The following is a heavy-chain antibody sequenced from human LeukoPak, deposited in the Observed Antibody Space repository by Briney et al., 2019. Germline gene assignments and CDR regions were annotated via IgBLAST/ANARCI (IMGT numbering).Heavy chain of an antibody. J-gene: IGHJ6*03. Sequence: AGGSLRLSCAASGFTFSSYAMHRVRQAPGKGLEWVAVISYDGSNKYYADSVKGRFTISRDNSKNTLYLQMNSLRAEDTAVYYCARAGDYCSSTSCYYYMDVWGKGTTVTVSS. CDR2: ISYDGSNK. V-gene: IGHV3-30-3*01. CDR1: GFTFSSYA. CDR3: ARAGDYCSSTSCYYYMDV. D-gene: IGHD2-2*01.